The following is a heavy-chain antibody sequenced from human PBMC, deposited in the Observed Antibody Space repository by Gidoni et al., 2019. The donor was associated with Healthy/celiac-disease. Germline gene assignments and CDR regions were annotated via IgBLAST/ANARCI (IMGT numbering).Heavy chain of an antibody. CDR3: TAQLLWWFPGDY. CDR2: IKSKTDGETI. D-gene: IGHD2-21*01. CDR1: GFTFSHAW. J-gene: IGHJ4*02. Sequence: EVQLVESGGGLVKPGGSLRLSCAASGFTFSHAWMNWVRQAPGKGLGWVGRIKSKTDGETIDYAAPVKGRFTISRDDSKNTLYLQVNSLKTDDTAVYYCTAQLLWWFPGDYWGQGTLVTVSS. V-gene: IGHV3-15*01.